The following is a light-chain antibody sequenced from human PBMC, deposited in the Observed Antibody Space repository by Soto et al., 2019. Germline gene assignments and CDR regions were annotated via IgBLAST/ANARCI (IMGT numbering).Light chain of an antibody. Sequence: IQMTQSPSSLSASVGDRVSITCRASQGISNYLAWYQQKPGKVPKLLIYGASTLQSGVPSRFSGSGSGTDFTLTISSLQPEDVATYYCQKYDSAPQITFGQGTRLEIK. J-gene: IGKJ5*01. CDR1: QGISNY. V-gene: IGKV1-27*01. CDR2: GAS. CDR3: QKYDSAPQIT.